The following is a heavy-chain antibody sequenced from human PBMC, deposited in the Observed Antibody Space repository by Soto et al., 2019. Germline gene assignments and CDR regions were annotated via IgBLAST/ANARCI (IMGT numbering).Heavy chain of an antibody. D-gene: IGHD3-3*01. J-gene: IGHJ5*02. CDR1: GGSFSGYY. Sequence: SETLSLTCAVYGGSFSGYYWSWIRQPPGKGLEWIGEINHSGSTNYNPSLKSRVTISVDTSKNQFSLKLSSVTAADTAVYYCARAADWSGYYRWFDPWGQGTLVTVSS. V-gene: IGHV4-34*01. CDR2: INHSGST. CDR3: ARAADWSGYYRWFDP.